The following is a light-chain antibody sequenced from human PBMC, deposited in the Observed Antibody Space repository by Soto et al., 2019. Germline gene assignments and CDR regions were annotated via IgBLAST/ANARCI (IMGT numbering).Light chain of an antibody. V-gene: IGKV3-15*01. CDR1: QSVSSN. J-gene: IGKJ1*01. CDR2: GAS. Sequence: EIVMTQSPATASLSPGERATLSCRASQSVSSNLAWYQQKPGQAPRLLIYGASTRATGIPARFSGSGSGTEFTLTISSLQSEDFAVYYCQQYNNWPRTFGQGTKVDIK. CDR3: QQYNNWPRT.